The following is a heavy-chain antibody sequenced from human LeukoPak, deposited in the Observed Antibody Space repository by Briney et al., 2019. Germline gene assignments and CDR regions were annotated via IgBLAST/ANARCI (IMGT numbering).Heavy chain of an antibody. Sequence: PGGSLRLSCAASGFTFSSYEMNWVRQAPGKGLEWVSYISSSSSTIYYADSVKGRFTISRDNAKNSLYLQMNSLRAEDTAVYYCARDISLRGYGFFGYWGQGTLVTVSS. D-gene: IGHD5-12*01. J-gene: IGHJ4*02. CDR3: ARDISLRGYGFFGY. CDR1: GFTFSSYE. CDR2: ISSSSSTI. V-gene: IGHV3-48*01.